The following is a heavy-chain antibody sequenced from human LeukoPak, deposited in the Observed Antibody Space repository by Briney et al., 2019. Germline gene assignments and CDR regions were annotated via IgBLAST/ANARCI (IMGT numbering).Heavy chain of an antibody. CDR3: ARDSVNWNYDY. D-gene: IGHD1-7*01. CDR1: GYTFTNYY. V-gene: IGHV1-46*01. Sequence: ASVKVSCKASGYTFTNYYIHWVRQAPGQGFEWMGLINPSGGSTSYAQKFQGRVTMTRDMSTSTVYMELSSLRSEDTAVYYCARDSVNWNYDYWGQGTLVTVSS. CDR2: INPSGGST. J-gene: IGHJ4*02.